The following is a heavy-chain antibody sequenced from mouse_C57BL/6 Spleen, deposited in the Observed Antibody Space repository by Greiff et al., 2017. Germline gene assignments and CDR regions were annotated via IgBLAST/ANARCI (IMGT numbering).Heavy chain of an antibody. V-gene: IGHV1-61*01. Sequence: QVQLKQPGAELVRPGSSVKLSCKASGYTFTSYWMDWVKQRPGQGLEWIGNIYPSDSETHYNQKFKDKATLTVDKSSSTAYMQLSSLTSEDSAVYCCARNYGSSYWYFDVWGTGTTVTVSS. CDR3: ARNYGSSYWYFDV. J-gene: IGHJ1*03. CDR1: GYTFTSYW. D-gene: IGHD1-1*01. CDR2: IYPSDSET.